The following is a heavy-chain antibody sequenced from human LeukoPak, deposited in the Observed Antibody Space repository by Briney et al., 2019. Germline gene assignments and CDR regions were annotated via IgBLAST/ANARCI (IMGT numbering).Heavy chain of an antibody. CDR1: GFTFSSYA. CDR2: ISYDGSNK. Sequence: SGGSLRLSCAASGFTFSSYAMHWVRQAPGKGLEWVAVISYDGSNKYYADSVKGRFTISRDNSKNTLYLQMNSLRAEDTAVYYCARQPSSSSWYYFDYWGQGTLVTVSS. J-gene: IGHJ4*02. V-gene: IGHV3-30*04. D-gene: IGHD6-13*01. CDR3: ARQPSSSSWYYFDY.